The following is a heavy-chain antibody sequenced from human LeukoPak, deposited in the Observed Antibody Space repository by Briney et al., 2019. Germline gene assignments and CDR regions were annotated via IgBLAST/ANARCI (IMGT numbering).Heavy chain of an antibody. J-gene: IGHJ6*02. CDR2: ISYDGSDK. D-gene: IGHD6-19*01. Sequence: GGSLRLSCAASGFTFSIYAMHWVRQAPGKGLECVTVISYDGSDKYYGDSVKGRFTISRDNSKNTLYLQMNSLRAEDTAVYYCARAETRSGGWFPDYYYYTMDVWGQGTTVTVSS. CDR3: ARAETRSGGWFPDYYYYTMDV. CDR1: GFTFSIYA. V-gene: IGHV3-30*04.